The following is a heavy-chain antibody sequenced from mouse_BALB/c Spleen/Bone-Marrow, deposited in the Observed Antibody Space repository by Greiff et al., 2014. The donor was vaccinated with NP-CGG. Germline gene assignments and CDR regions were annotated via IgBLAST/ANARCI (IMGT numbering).Heavy chain of an antibody. J-gene: IGHJ1*01. V-gene: IGHV1S29*02. Sequence: VQLQQPGPVLVKPGASVKISCKASGYTFTDYNMHWVKQSHGKSLEWIGYIYPYIVGTGYNQKFKSKATITVDNSSSTAYLHLSSLTSEDSAVYYCARFRYDWYFDVWGAGTTVTVSS. CDR2: IYPYIVGT. D-gene: IGHD2-14*01. CDR1: GYTFTDYN. CDR3: ARFRYDWYFDV.